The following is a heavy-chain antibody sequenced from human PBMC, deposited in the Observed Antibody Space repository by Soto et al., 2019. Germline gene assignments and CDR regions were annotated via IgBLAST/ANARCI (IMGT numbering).Heavy chain of an antibody. Sequence: LVKSLKISCKGSGYIFTRYWISWFLQMAVEALQWMGRIDPSDSYINYSLSFQGHVTISADKSISTAYLQCSSLKASDTAMYYCARHRITGTTYYYYCGMDVWGQVTTVTVSS. V-gene: IGHV5-10-1*01. D-gene: IGHD1-7*01. J-gene: IGHJ6*02. CDR3: ARHRITGTTYYYYCGMDV. CDR1: GYIFTRYW. CDR2: IDPSDSYI.